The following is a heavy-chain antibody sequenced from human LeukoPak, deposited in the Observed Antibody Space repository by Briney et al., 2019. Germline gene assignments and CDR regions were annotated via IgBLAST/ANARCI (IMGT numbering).Heavy chain of an antibody. Sequence: GGSLRLSCAASGFTFNNYAMSWVRQAPGKGLEWVSSIGDSGDTTYYADSVKGRFTISRDNSKNMLYLQVNSLRADDTALYYCAKVDGITMVVIITHLDYWGQGALVTVSS. D-gene: IGHD3-22*01. J-gene: IGHJ4*02. CDR3: AKVDGITMVVIITHLDY. V-gene: IGHV3-23*01. CDR1: GFTFNNYA. CDR2: IGDSGDTT.